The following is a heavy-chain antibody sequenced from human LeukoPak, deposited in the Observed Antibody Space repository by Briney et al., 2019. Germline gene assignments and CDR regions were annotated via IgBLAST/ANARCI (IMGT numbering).Heavy chain of an antibody. Sequence: PGGSLRLSFAASGFTVSSNYMSWVRQAPGKGLEWVSVIYSGGSTYYADSVRGRFTIPRDNAKNTLYLQMNSLRVEDTAVYFCVRMAAGPRWGQGTLVTVSS. J-gene: IGHJ4*02. CDR1: GFTVSSNY. CDR2: IYSGGST. CDR3: VRMAAGPR. V-gene: IGHV3-53*01. D-gene: IGHD5-24*01.